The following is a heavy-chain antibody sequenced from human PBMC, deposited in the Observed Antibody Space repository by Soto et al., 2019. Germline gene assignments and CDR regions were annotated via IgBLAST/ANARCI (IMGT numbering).Heavy chain of an antibody. J-gene: IGHJ5*02. D-gene: IGHD2-2*01. CDR1: GGSISSGGYY. CDR3: ARATYCSSTSCQDGDWFDP. V-gene: IGHV4-31*03. CDR2: IYYSGST. Sequence: QVQLQESGPGLVKPSQTLSLTCTVSGGSISSGGYYWSWIRQHPGKGLEWIGYIYYSGSTYYNPSLKSRVTISVDTSKNQFSLKLSSVIAADTAVYYCARATYCSSTSCQDGDWFDPWGQGTLVTVSS.